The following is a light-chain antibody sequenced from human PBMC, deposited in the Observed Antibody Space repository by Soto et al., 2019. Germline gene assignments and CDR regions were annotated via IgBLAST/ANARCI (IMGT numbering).Light chain of an antibody. CDR2: DAS. CDR1: QSVSSSY. J-gene: IGKJ1*01. Sequence: EIVLTQSPGTLSLSPGERDTLSCRASQSVSSSYLAWYQQKPGQAPRLLIYDASNRATGIPARFSGSGSGTDFTLTISSLEPEDFAVYYCQQYGSSPETFGQGTKVDIK. CDR3: QQYGSSPET. V-gene: IGKV3-20*01.